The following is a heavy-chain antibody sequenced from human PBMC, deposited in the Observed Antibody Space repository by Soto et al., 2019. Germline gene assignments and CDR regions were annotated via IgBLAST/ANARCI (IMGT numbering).Heavy chain of an antibody. Sequence: PSETLSPTCTVSGGSISRSGSYCGWVRQPPRKSLEWIGYIYYSGNTYFNPSLKSRVTLSVDTSKNQLSLNLSSVTAADTAVYYCVRYCSTTKCPFDYWGQGTLVTVS. J-gene: IGHJ4*02. D-gene: IGHD2-2*01. CDR1: GGSISRSGSY. CDR2: IYYSGNT. V-gene: IGHV4-30-4*01. CDR3: VRYCSTTKCPFDY.